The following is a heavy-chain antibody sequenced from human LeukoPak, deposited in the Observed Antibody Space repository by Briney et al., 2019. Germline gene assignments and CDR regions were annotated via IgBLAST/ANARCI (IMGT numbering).Heavy chain of an antibody. Sequence: PSETLSLTCNVSGGSISNYYWSWIRQPAGKGLELIGRIYTSGSTNYNPSLKSRVTMSVDTSKNQFSLKLSSVTAADTAVYYCARSRCSSISCASRGAFGIWGQGTMVTVSS. CDR1: GGSISNYY. J-gene: IGHJ3*02. D-gene: IGHD2-2*01. CDR3: ARSRCSSISCASRGAFGI. CDR2: IYTSGST. V-gene: IGHV4-4*07.